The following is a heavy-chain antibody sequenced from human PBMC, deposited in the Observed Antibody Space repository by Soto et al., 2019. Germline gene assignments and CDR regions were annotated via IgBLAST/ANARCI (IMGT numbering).Heavy chain of an antibody. CDR2: INHSGST. V-gene: IGHV4-34*01. CDR3: ARQGYSSGWYRLNWFDP. J-gene: IGHJ5*02. D-gene: IGHD6-19*01. Sequence: QVQLQQWGAGLLKPSETLSLTCAVYGGSFSGYYWSWIRQPPGKGLEWIGEINHSGSTNYNPSLKSRVTISVDTSNNQFSLKLSSVTAADTAVYYCARQGYSSGWYRLNWFDPWGQGTLVTVSS. CDR1: GGSFSGYY.